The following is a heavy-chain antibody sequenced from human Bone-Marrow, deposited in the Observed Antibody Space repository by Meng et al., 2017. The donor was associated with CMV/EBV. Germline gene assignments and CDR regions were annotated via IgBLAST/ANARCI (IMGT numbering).Heavy chain of an antibody. CDR2: INHSGST. V-gene: IGHV4-34*01. CDR3: ARGAVVVVPADRKYYYYGMDV. J-gene: IGHJ6*02. CDR1: GGSFSGYY. Sequence: SETLSLTCAVYGGSFSGYYWSWIRQPPGKGLEWIGEINHSGSTNYNPSLKSRVTISVDTSKNQFSLKLSSVTAADTAVYYCARGAVVVVPADRKYYYYGMDVWGQGTKVTVSS. D-gene: IGHD2-2*01.